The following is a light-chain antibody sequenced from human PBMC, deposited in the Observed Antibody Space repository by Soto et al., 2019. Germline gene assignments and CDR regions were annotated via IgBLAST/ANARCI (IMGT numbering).Light chain of an antibody. Sequence: EVVMTQSPATLSVSPGERVTLSCRASQRISKNVAWYQQRPGQTPRLLIYGASTRASGVPARFSGSGFGADFTLTISGLQSEDVAIYYCQQFNYWPPWTFGQGTKVDIK. CDR1: QRISKN. CDR2: GAS. V-gene: IGKV3-15*01. CDR3: QQFNYWPPWT. J-gene: IGKJ1*01.